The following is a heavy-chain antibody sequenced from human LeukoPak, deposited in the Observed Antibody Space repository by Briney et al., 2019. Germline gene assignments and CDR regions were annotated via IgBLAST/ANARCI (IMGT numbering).Heavy chain of an antibody. CDR2: INHSGST. V-gene: IGHV4-34*01. Sequence: SETLSLTCAVYGGSFSGYYWSWIRQPPGKGREWIGEINHSGSTNYNPSLKSRVTISVDTSKNQFSLKLSSVTAADTAVYYCARVDVVVVAATPKEYYYYGMDVWGQGTTVTVSS. CDR1: GGSFSGYY. J-gene: IGHJ6*02. CDR3: ARVDVVVVAATPKEYYYYGMDV. D-gene: IGHD2-15*01.